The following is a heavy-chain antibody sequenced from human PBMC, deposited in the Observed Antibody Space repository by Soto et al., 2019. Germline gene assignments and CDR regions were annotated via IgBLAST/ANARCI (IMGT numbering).Heavy chain of an antibody. J-gene: IGHJ4*02. V-gene: IGHV4-39*01. CDR3: ARLYEARPDY. CDR1: GVSISSGFYY. CDR2: IYYSGST. Sequence: QLQLQESGPGLVKTSETLSLTCTVSGVSISSGFYYWGWIRQPPGKGLEWIGSIYYSGSTYYNPSLKSRVTISEDTSKNHFSLKLSSATAADTAVYYCARLYEARPDYWGQGTLVTVSS. D-gene: IGHD2-8*01.